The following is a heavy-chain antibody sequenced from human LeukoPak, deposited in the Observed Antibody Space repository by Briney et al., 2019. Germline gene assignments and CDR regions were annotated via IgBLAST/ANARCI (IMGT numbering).Heavy chain of an antibody. J-gene: IGHJ4*02. CDR1: GGSICSRGYY. V-gene: IGHV4-61*05. CDR3: ARGVDYYGV. CDR2: IYHGGS. D-gene: IGHD3-10*01. Sequence: PSETLSLTCSDSGGSICSRGYYWNWIRQPPGKGLEWIGSIYHGGSSYSSSLKSRVSILVDESKNQFTLKLTSVTAADTAVYYCARGVDYYGVWGQGTLVTVSS.